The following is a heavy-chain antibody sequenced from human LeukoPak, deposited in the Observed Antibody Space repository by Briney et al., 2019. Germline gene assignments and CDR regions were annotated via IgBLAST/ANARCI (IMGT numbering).Heavy chain of an antibody. CDR1: GFTFSSYG. Sequence: GGSLRLSCAASGFTFSSYGMHWVRQAPGKGLEWVAFIRYDGSNKYYADSVKGRFTISRDNSKNTLYLQMNSLRAEDTAVYYCAKDSWGYSYGTNIDYWGQGTLVTVSS. D-gene: IGHD5-18*01. CDR2: IRYDGSNK. CDR3: AKDSWGYSYGTNIDY. J-gene: IGHJ4*02. V-gene: IGHV3-30*02.